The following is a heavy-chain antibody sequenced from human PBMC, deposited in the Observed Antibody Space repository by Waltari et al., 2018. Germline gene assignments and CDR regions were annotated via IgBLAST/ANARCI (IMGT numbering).Heavy chain of an antibody. D-gene: IGHD3-10*01. CDR1: GYSISSGYY. V-gene: IGHV4-38-2*02. CDR3: ARDEGYGSGSYL. Sequence: QVQLQESGPGLVTPSETLSLTCAVSGYSISSGYYWGWIRQPPGKGLEWIGSIYHSGSTYYNPSLKSRVTISVDTSKNQFSLKLSSVTAADTAVYYCARDEGYGSGSYLWGQGTLVTVSS. J-gene: IGHJ4*02. CDR2: IYHSGST.